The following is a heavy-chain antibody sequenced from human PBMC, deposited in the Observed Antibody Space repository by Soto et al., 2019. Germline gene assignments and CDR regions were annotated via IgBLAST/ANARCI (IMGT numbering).Heavy chain of an antibody. D-gene: IGHD4-17*01. CDR2: IFLDNER. V-gene: IGHV2-26*01. J-gene: IGHJ6*02. Sequence: QVTLKESGPALVKPTETLTLTCTVSGFSLTTGKMGVSWIRQPPGKALEWLAHIFLDNERSHSTSLQGRLTISKDTSGSQVVLSMTNVDPVDTATYYCARMNVDSYQFYYAMDVWGQGTTVTVSS. CDR3: ARMNVDSYQFYYAMDV. CDR1: GFSLTTGKMG.